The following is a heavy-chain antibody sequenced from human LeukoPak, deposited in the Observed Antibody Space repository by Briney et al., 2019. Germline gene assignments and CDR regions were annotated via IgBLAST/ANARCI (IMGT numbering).Heavy chain of an antibody. CDR1: GFTFSAFS. Sequence: PGGSLRLSCAASGFTFSAFSMTWVRQAPGKGLEWVSLIASNGGNTYYADSVKGRFTVSRDNSKNTLYLQMNSLRAEDTAVYYCAKSEDSYYYDSSGYPIYYYYYYGMDVWGQGTTVTVSS. V-gene: IGHV3-23*01. CDR3: AKSEDSYYYDSSGYPIYYYYYYGMDV. J-gene: IGHJ6*02. CDR2: IASNGGNT. D-gene: IGHD3-22*01.